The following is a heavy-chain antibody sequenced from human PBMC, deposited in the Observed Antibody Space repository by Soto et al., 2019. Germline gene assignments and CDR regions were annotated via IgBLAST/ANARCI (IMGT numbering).Heavy chain of an antibody. D-gene: IGHD3-10*01. CDR3: AREGATYHGSGSFNWFDP. Sequence: QVQLQESGPGLVKPSQTLSLTCTVSGGSISSGDYYWTWIRQHPGKGLEWIGYISYSGSTYYNPSLRSRVTPSLDXXKXQXXLKLSSVAAADTAVYYCAREGATYHGSGSFNWFDPWSQGTLVTVSS. CDR1: GGSISSGDYY. V-gene: IGHV4-31*03. CDR2: ISYSGST. J-gene: IGHJ5*02.